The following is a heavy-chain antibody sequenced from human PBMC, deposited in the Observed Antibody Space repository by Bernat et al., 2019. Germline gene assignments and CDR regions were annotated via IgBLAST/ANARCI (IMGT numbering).Heavy chain of an antibody. CDR1: GFSVSSSY. V-gene: IGHV3-53*02. J-gene: IGHJ3*02. CDR3: ARERATVYDAFDI. CDR2: IYSGGNT. D-gene: IGHD4-17*01. Sequence: EVQLVETGGGLIQPGGSLRLSCAASGFSVSSSYMSWVHQAPGKGLEWVSIIYSGGNTYYADSVRGRFTISRDNSKNTLYLQMNNLRADDTAVYYCARERATVYDAFDIWGQGTIVTVSS.